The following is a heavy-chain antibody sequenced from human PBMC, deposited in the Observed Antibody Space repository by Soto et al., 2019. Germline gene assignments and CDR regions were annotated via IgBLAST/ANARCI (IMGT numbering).Heavy chain of an antibody. Sequence: ASVKVSCKASGYTFTSYGISWVRQAPGQGLEWMGWISAYNGNTNYAQKLQGRVTMTTDTSTSTAYMELRSLRSDDTAVYYCARDDDLNISMVRGVILEAYYYYYGMDVWGQGTTVTVSS. CDR1: GYTFTSYG. D-gene: IGHD3-10*01. CDR3: ARDDDLNISMVRGVILEAYYYYYGMDV. J-gene: IGHJ6*02. CDR2: ISAYNGNT. V-gene: IGHV1-18*01.